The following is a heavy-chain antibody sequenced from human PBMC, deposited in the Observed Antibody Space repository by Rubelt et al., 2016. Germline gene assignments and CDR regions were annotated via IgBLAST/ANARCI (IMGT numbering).Heavy chain of an antibody. D-gene: IGHD2-2*01. CDR2: IRYDGSNK. V-gene: IGHV3-30*02. CDR1: GFTFSSYG. Sequence: QVQLVESGGGVVQPGGSLRLSCAASGFTFSSYGMHWVRQAPGKGLEWVAFIRYDGSNKYYADSVKGRFTISRDNFKNTLYLQMNSLRDEDTAVYYCATQGYCSSTSCYGAYWGQGTLVTVSS. CDR3: ATQGYCSSTSCYGAY. J-gene: IGHJ4*02.